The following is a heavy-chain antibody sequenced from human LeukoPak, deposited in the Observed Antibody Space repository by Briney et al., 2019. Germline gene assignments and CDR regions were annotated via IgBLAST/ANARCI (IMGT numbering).Heavy chain of an antibody. Sequence: SETLSLTCTVSGGSISSHYWSWIRQPAGKGLEWIGGIYTSGSTNYNPSLKSRVTMSVDTSKTQFSLKLRSVTAADAAVYYCARDPSLRYYYYGMDVWGQGTTVTVSS. V-gene: IGHV4-4*07. CDR2: IYTSGST. D-gene: IGHD5-12*01. CDR3: ARDPSLRYYYYGMDV. CDR1: GGSISSHY. J-gene: IGHJ6*02.